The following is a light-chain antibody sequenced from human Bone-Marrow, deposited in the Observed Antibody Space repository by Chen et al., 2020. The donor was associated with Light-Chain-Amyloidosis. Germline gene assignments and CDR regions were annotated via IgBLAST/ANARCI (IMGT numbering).Light chain of an antibody. V-gene: IGLV3-25*03. J-gene: IGLJ2*01. CDR3: QSADSSCTYEVI. Sequence: SYELTQPPSVSVSPGQTARITCSGDDLPTKYAYWYQQKPGPAPVLVIHRDTERPSGISERFSGSSSGTTATVTISVVQAEDEADYHCQSADSSCTYEVIFGGGTKLTVL. CDR1: DLPTKY. CDR2: RDT.